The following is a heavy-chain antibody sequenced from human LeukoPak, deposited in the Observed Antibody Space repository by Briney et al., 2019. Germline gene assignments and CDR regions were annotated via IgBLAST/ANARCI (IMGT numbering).Heavy chain of an antibody. Sequence: RPGGSLRLSCAASGFTFSSYSMNWVRQAPGKGLEWVSYISSRSSTIYYADSVKGRFTISRDNSKNTLYLQMNSLRAEDTAVYYCAKDPHGGSMVRGVIWAFGYWGQGTLVTVSS. CDR1: GFTFSSYS. CDR2: ISSRSSTI. D-gene: IGHD3-10*01. V-gene: IGHV3-48*01. CDR3: AKDPHGGSMVRGVIWAFGY. J-gene: IGHJ4*02.